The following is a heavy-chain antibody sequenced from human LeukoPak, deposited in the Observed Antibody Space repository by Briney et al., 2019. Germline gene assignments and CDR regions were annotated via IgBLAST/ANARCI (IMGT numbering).Heavy chain of an antibody. CDR3: ARDLRRTEGLGELLTFFDY. J-gene: IGHJ4*02. CDR2: INPNSGGT. V-gene: IGHV1-2*04. CDR1: GYTFTRYY. Sequence: ASVKVSCKASGYTFTRYYMHWVRQAPGQGLEWMGWINPNSGGTNYAQKFQGWVTMTRDTSISTAYMELSRLRSDDTAVYYCARDLRRTEGLGELLTFFDYWGQGTLVTVSS. D-gene: IGHD3-10*01.